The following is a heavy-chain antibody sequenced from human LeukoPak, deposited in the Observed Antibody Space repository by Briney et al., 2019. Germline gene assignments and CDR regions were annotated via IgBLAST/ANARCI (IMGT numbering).Heavy chain of an antibody. CDR3: ASGPPSYSGSYYSWFDP. J-gene: IGHJ5*02. CDR1: GYTFTSYD. D-gene: IGHD1-26*01. Sequence: GASVKVSCKASGYTFTSYDINWVRQATGQGLEWMGWMNPNSGNTGYAQKFQGRVTMTRNTSISTAYMELSSLRSEDTAVYYCASGPPSYSGSYYSWFDPWGQGTLVTVSS. V-gene: IGHV1-8*01. CDR2: MNPNSGNT.